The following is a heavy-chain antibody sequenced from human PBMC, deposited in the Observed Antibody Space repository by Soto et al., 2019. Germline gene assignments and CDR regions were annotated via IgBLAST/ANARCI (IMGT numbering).Heavy chain of an antibody. J-gene: IGHJ4*02. D-gene: IGHD2-21*01. CDR1: GFTFSSYW. CDR3: ARDIASYAYGEGY. V-gene: IGHV3-7*01. Sequence: PGWSLRLSCSASGFTFSSYWMSWVRQAPGKGLEWVANIKQDGSEKYYVDSVKGRFTISRDNAKNSLYLQMNSLRAADTAVYYCARDIASYAYGEGYWGQGIQVTVSS. CDR2: IKQDGSEK.